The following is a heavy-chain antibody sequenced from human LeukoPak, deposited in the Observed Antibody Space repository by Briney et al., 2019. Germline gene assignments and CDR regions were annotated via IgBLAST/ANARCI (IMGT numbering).Heavy chain of an antibody. CDR3: ASSRLFYQLITPFDY. CDR2: ISYDGSNK. J-gene: IGHJ4*02. D-gene: IGHD2-2*01. CDR1: GFTFSSYA. V-gene: IGHV3-30-3*01. Sequence: PGGSLRLSCAASGFTFSSYAMHWVRKAPGKGLEWVAVISYDGSNKYYADSVKGRFTISRDNSKNTLYLQMNSLRAEDTAVYYCASSRLFYQLITPFDYWGQGTLVTVSS.